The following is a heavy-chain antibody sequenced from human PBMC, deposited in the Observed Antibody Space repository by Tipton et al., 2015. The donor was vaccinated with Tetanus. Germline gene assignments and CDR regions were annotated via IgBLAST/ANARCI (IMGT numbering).Heavy chain of an antibody. CDR1: GGSINNGGYY. CDR2: IFYSGSS. Sequence: TLSLTCTVSGGSINNGGYYWSWIRQHPGKGLEWIGYIFYSGSSHYNPSLKSRLSLSVDTSKNQFSLNLNSVTAADTAVYYCSSSPGNHYLAFFDYWGRGTLVTVSS. V-gene: IGHV4-31*03. CDR3: SSSPGNHYLAFFDY. J-gene: IGHJ4*02. D-gene: IGHD2/OR15-2a*01.